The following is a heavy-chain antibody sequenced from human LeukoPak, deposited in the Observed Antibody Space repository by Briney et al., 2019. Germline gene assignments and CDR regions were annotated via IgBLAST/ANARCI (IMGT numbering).Heavy chain of an antibody. Sequence: GGSLRLSCAASGFTFGSSWIHWVRQAPGKGLVWVSRMNGDGSTIDYADSVKGRFTISRDNAKNTLYLQMNGLRVEDTAVYYCARTGNYYFENWGQGTLVIVSS. D-gene: IGHD1-1*01. CDR2: MNGDGSTI. CDR3: ARTGNYYFEN. CDR1: GFTFGSSW. V-gene: IGHV3-74*01. J-gene: IGHJ4*02.